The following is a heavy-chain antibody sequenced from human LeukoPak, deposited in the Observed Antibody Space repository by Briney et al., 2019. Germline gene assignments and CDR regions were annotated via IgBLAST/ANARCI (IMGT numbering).Heavy chain of an antibody. V-gene: IGHV1-69*13. CDR2: IIPIFGTA. Sequence: SVKVSCKASGGTFSSYAISWVRQAPGQGLEWMGGIIPIFGTANYAQKFQGRVTITADESTSTAYMELSSLRSEDTAVDYCARVQVATIQYYFDYWGQGTLVTVSS. J-gene: IGHJ4*02. D-gene: IGHD5-12*01. CDR1: GGTFSSYA. CDR3: ARVQVATIQYYFDY.